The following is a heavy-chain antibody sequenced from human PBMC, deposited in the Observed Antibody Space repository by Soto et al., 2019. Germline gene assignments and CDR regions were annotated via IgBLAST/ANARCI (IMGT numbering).Heavy chain of an antibody. CDR2: INPSGGST. D-gene: IGHD2-15*01. V-gene: IGHV1-46*01. CDR1: GYTFTSYY. CDR3: ARGYCSGGSCYSFDY. Sequence: ASVKVSCKASGYTFTSYYMHWVRQAPGQGLEWMGIINPSGGSTSYAQKFQGRVTMTRDTSTSTVYMELSSLRSEDTAVYYCARGYCSGGSCYSFDYWGQGTLVTVSS. J-gene: IGHJ4*02.